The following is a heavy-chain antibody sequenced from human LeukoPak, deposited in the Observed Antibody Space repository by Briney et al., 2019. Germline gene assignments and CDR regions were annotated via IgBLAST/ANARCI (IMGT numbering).Heavy chain of an antibody. CDR1: VFTFSSYA. J-gene: IGHJ6*02. Sequence: PGWSLRLSCVASVFTFSSYAMHWVRQAPCKGLEWVAVISYEGSNKYYADSVKGRFTISRDNSRNTLYLQMNSLRAEHTAVYYCARDSSTSLRTYYYYDGMDVWGQGTTVTVSS. D-gene: IGHD2-2*01. CDR2: ISYEGSNK. CDR3: ARDSSTSLRTYYYYDGMDV. V-gene: IGHV3-30*04.